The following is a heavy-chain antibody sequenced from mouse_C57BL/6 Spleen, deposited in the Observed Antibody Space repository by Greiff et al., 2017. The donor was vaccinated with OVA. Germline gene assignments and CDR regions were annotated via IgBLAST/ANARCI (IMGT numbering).Heavy chain of an antibody. CDR2: ISDGGSYT. CDR3: ASSYGY. CDR1: GFTFSSYA. D-gene: IGHD1-1*01. V-gene: IGHV5-4*03. J-gene: IGHJ2*01. Sequence: EVKLQESGGGLVKPGGSLKLSCAASGFTFSSYAMSWVRQTPEKRLEWVATISDGGSYTSYPDNVKGRFTISRDNAKNNLYLQMSHLKSEDTAMYYCASSYGYWGQGTTLTVSS.